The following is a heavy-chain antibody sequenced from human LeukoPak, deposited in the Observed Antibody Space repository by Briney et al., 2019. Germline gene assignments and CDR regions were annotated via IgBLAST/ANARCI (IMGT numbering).Heavy chain of an antibody. V-gene: IGHV1-8*01. CDR3: TRSVRRVNSDY. Sequence: GASVRLCCKASGYTFTSYDINWARQDTGQGLEWMGGMNPKSGNTGYAQKLQGRVTMTRSTSISTAYMELSSLRFEDTAVYYCTRSVRRVNSDYCGQRTLVTVSS. J-gene: IGHJ4*02. D-gene: IGHD2/OR15-2a*01. CDR1: GYTFTSYD. CDR2: MNPKSGNT.